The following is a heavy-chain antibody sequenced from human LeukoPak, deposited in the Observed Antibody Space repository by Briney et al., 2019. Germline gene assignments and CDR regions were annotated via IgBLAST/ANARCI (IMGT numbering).Heavy chain of an antibody. CDR3: ARVLRYCSGGNCYSGGLGYMDV. V-gene: IGHV3-21*04. J-gene: IGHJ6*03. CDR1: RFTFSSYS. D-gene: IGHD2-15*01. Sequence: PGGSLRLSCAASRFTFSSYSMNWVRQAPGEGLEWVSSISSSGSYIYYADSVKGRFTISRDNAKNSLFLQMNSLRAEDTAVYYCARVLRYCSGGNCYSGGLGYMDVWGKGTTVTVSS. CDR2: ISSSGSYI.